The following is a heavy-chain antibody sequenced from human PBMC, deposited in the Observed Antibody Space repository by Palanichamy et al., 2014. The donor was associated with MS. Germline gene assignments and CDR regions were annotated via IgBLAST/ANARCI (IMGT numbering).Heavy chain of an antibody. CDR1: GFMFSDYG. D-gene: IGHD6-19*01. CDR2: TSYDGKHN. J-gene: IGHJ4*02. V-gene: IGHV3-30*18. CDR3: AKDPAVAASSYYFED. Sequence: QVQLVEVWGEGAVQPGRSLRLSCVGSGFMFSDYGMHWVRQAPGKGLEWVAVTSYDGKHNHHADSVKGRFSISRDNSKNTLYLQMNSLRPEDTALYYCAKDPAVAASSYYFEDWGLGTLVTVSS.